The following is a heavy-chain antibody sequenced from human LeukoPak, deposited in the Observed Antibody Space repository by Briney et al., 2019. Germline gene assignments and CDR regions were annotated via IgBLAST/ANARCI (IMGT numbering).Heavy chain of an antibody. D-gene: IGHD3-10*01. Sequence: PSETLSLTCTVSGGSVSSGSYYWSWIRQPPGKGLEWIGYIYYSGSTNYNPSLKSRVTTSVDTSKNQFSLKLSSVTAADTAVYYCARDFYGSGSPTPGYWGQGTLVTVSS. CDR3: ARDFYGSGSPTPGY. V-gene: IGHV4-61*01. J-gene: IGHJ4*02. CDR1: GGSVSSGSYY. CDR2: IYYSGST.